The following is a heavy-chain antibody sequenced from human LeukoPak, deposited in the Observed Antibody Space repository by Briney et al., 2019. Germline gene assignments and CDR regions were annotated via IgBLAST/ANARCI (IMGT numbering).Heavy chain of an antibody. Sequence: TGGSLRLSCEASGFTFSTYGMSWVRQAPGKGLEWVSAISGSGGSTYYADSVKGRVTISRDNSKNTLYLQVNSLRVEDTALYHCARGVRRTAFSAFDIWGQGTRVTVSS. V-gene: IGHV3-23*01. CDR1: GFTFSTYG. CDR2: ISGSGGST. D-gene: IGHD1-14*01. J-gene: IGHJ3*02. CDR3: ARGVRRTAFSAFDI.